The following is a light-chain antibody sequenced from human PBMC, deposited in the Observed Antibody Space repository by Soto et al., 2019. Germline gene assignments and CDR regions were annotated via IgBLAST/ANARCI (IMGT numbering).Light chain of an antibody. V-gene: IGKV1-6*01. CDR2: AAS. J-gene: IGKJ4*01. CDR1: QGIRND. Sequence: AIQMTQSPSSLSASVGDRFTITGRASQGIRNDLGWYQQKPGKAPNLLIDAASSLQSGVPSRFSGSGSGTDFTLTISSLQPEDFATYYCLQDHNYPLTFGGGTKVDIK. CDR3: LQDHNYPLT.